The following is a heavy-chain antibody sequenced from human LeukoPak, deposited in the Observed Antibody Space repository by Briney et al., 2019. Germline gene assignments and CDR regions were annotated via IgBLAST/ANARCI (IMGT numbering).Heavy chain of an antibody. Sequence: ASVKVSCEASGYTFTGYYMHWVRQAPGQGLEWMGWINPNSGGTNYAQTFQGSVTMTRDTSISTAYMELSRLRSDDTAVYYCARDRTALVVVIATEYYFDYWGQGTLVTVSS. D-gene: IGHD2-21*01. CDR2: INPNSGGT. V-gene: IGHV1-2*02. J-gene: IGHJ4*02. CDR3: ARDRTALVVVIATEYYFDY. CDR1: GYTFTGYY.